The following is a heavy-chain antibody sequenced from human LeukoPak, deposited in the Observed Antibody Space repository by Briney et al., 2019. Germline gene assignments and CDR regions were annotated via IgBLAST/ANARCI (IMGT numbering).Heavy chain of an antibody. CDR2: ISYTGST. CDR3: ARWYLGKGLDY. D-gene: IGHD3-16*01. J-gene: IGHJ4*02. V-gene: IGHV4-59*12. Sequence: SETLSLTCTVSGGSISSYYWSWIRQPPGKGLEWIGYISYTGSTNYNPSLKSRVTISVGTSNNQFSLKLSSVTAADMAVYYCARWYLGKGLDYWGQGTLVTVSS. CDR1: GGSISSYY.